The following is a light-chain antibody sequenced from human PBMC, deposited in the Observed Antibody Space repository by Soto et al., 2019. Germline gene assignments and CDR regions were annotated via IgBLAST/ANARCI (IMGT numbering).Light chain of an antibody. CDR1: QSISNY. CDR2: AAS. V-gene: IGKV1-39*01. CDR3: QQSYGTPLT. J-gene: IGKJ4*01. Sequence: DMEMTQSPSSLSASVGDRVTITCRASQSISNYLNWYQHKPGKVPKLLIYAASSLQSGVPTRFSGSGSGTDFTLTISSLQHEDFATYYCQQSYGTPLTFGGGTKIESK.